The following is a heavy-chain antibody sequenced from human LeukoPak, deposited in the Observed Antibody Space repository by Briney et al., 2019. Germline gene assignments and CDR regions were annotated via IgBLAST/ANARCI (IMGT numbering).Heavy chain of an antibody. Sequence: GGSLRLSCAASGFTFSTYGMHWVRQAPGKGLEWVAFIRYDGTNQFYADSVKGRFTISRDNSKNTLYLQMNSLRPEDTAVYYCASCIAAAGEFDYWGQGTLVTVSS. CDR1: GFTFSTYG. CDR2: IRYDGTNQ. V-gene: IGHV3-30*02. J-gene: IGHJ4*02. CDR3: ASCIAAAGEFDY. D-gene: IGHD6-13*01.